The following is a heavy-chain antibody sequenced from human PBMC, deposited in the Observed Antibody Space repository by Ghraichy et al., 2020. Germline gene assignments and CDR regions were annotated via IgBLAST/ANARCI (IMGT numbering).Heavy chain of an antibody. CDR2: IYWDDDK. Sequence: SGPTLVKPTQTLTLTCTFSGFSLSTSGVAVDWIRQPPRKALEWLALIYWDDDKRYSPSLKSSLTITKDTSKNQVVLTMTNMDPVDTATYYCAHTGTVAAGRYYLDYWGQGTLVTVSS. CDR3: AHTGTVAAGRYYLDY. D-gene: IGHD3-9*01. J-gene: IGHJ4*02. CDR1: GFSLSTSGVA. V-gene: IGHV2-5*02.